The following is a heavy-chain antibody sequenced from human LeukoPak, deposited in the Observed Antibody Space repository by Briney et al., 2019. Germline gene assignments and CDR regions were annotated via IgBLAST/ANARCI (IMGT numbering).Heavy chain of an antibody. CDR2: IYSGGST. J-gene: IGHJ4*02. Sequence: PGGSLRLPCAASGFTVSSNYMSWVRQAPGKGLEWVSVIYSGGSTYYADSVKGRFTISRDNSKNTLYLQMNSLRAEDTAVYCCARTDYGDYQYFDYWGQGTLVTVSS. CDR1: GFTVSSNY. V-gene: IGHV3-66*01. CDR3: ARTDYGDYQYFDY. D-gene: IGHD4-17*01.